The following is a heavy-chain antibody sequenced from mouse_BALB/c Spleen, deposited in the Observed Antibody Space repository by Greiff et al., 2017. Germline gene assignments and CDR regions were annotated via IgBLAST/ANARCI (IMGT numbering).Heavy chain of an antibody. CDR1: GYTFTDYN. Sequence: EVQLQQSGPELVKPGASVKISCKASGYTFTDYNMNWVKQSHGKSLEWIGYIYPYNGGTGYNQKFKSKATLTVDNSSSTAYMELRSLTSEDSAVYDCARGGEREYYFDYWGQGTTLTVSS. CDR3: ARGGEREYYFDY. V-gene: IGHV1S29*02. J-gene: IGHJ2*01. CDR2: IYPYNGGT.